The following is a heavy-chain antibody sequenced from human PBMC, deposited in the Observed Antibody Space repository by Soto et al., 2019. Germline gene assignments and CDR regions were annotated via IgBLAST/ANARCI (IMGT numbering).Heavy chain of an antibody. J-gene: IGHJ4*02. V-gene: IGHV4-59*01. CDR1: GVSISSYY. CDR3: ARAKGGYSYGPFDY. Sequence: SETLSLTCTVSGVSISSYYWSWIRQPPGKGLEWIGYISDSGNTNYNPSLKSRVTISVDTSKNQFSLKLNSVTAADTAVYYCARAKGGYSYGPFDYWGQG. D-gene: IGHD5-18*01. CDR2: ISDSGNT.